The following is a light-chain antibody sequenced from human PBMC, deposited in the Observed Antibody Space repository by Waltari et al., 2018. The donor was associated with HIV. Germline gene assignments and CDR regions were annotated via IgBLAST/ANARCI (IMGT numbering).Light chain of an antibody. Sequence: NFMLTQTHSVSESPGKTVTISCTRSSGGIASNYVQWYQQRPGSSPTTVICEHNQRPSGVPVRFSGSIDSSSNSASLTISGLKTEDEADYYCQSYDSSNHVVFGGGTKVTVL. CDR3: QSYDSSNHVV. V-gene: IGLV6-57*01. J-gene: IGLJ2*01. CDR1: SGGIASNY. CDR2: EHN.